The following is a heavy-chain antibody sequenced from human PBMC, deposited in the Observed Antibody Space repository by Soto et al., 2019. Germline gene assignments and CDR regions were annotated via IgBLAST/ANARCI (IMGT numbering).Heavy chain of an antibody. CDR1: GFTFSSYG. Sequence: QVQLVESGGGVVQPGRSLRLSCAASGFTFSSYGMHWVRQAPGKGLEWVAVIWYDGSNKYYADSVKGRFTISRDNSKNTLYLQMNSLRAEDTAVYYCVRDQTILYYMDVWGKGTTVTVSS. CDR2: IWYDGSNK. V-gene: IGHV3-33*01. D-gene: IGHD1-7*01. CDR3: VRDQTILYYMDV. J-gene: IGHJ6*03.